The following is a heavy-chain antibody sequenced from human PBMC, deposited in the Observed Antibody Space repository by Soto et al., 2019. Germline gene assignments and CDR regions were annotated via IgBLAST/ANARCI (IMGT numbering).Heavy chain of an antibody. J-gene: IGHJ4*02. V-gene: IGHV3-23*01. Sequence: GGSLRLCCAASGFTFITYAMSWFRQGPGQGLEWVARISGSGGRTNYADSVKGRFTISRDISKNTLYLQMNSLRAEDTAVYYCARDDGSSWSVDYWGQGTLVTVSS. D-gene: IGHD6-13*01. CDR2: ISGSGGRT. CDR1: GFTFITYA. CDR3: ARDDGSSWSVDY.